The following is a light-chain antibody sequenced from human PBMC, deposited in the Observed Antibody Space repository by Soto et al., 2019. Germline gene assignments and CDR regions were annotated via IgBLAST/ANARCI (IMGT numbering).Light chain of an antibody. J-gene: IGKJ1*01. CDR3: QQSYSNPWT. V-gene: IGKV1-39*01. Sequence: DIQMTQFPSSLPASVGARVTLTCRASQSVSTFLNWYQQKPGKAPRLLIYSASTLQSGVPSRFSGSGSGTDFTLTINSLQPDDFATYICQQSYSNPWTFGQGTRVEVK. CDR1: QSVSTF. CDR2: SAS.